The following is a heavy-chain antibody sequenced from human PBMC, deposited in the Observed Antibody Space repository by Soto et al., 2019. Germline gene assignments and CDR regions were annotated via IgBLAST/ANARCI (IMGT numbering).Heavy chain of an antibody. CDR1: GFTFSSYA. Sequence: EVQLLESGGGLVQPGGSLRLSCAASGFTFSSYAMSWVRQAPGKGLEWVSAISGSGGSTYYADSVKGRFTISRDNSKNTLYLQMNSLRAEDTAVYYCAKDRVYSSSWYRPFDYGGQGTLVTVAS. CDR2: ISGSGGST. J-gene: IGHJ4*02. V-gene: IGHV3-23*01. CDR3: AKDRVYSSSWYRPFDY. D-gene: IGHD6-13*01.